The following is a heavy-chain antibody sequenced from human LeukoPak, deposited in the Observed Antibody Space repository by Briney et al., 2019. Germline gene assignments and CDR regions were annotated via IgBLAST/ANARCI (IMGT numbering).Heavy chain of an antibody. J-gene: IGHJ6*03. Sequence: PSETLSLTCTVSVVSISSYYWSWIRQPPGKGLEWIGYIYYSGSTNYNPSLKSRVTISVDTSKNQLSLKLSSVTAADTAVYYCARVYYDFWSGYYTYYMDVWGKGTTVTVSS. CDR1: VVSISSYY. V-gene: IGHV4-59*01. D-gene: IGHD3-3*01. CDR2: IYYSGST. CDR3: ARVYYDFWSGYYTYYMDV.